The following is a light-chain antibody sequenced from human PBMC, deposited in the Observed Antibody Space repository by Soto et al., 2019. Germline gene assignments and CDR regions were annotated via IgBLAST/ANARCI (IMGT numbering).Light chain of an antibody. Sequence: EIVLTQSPGTLSLSPGERANLSCRASQSVSSSYVAWYQQKPGQAPRLLIYGASSRATGIPDRFSGSGSGTDFTLTISRLEPADFAVYYCQQYGSSPPITFGQGTRLEIK. J-gene: IGKJ5*01. V-gene: IGKV3-20*01. CDR1: QSVSSSY. CDR3: QQYGSSPPIT. CDR2: GAS.